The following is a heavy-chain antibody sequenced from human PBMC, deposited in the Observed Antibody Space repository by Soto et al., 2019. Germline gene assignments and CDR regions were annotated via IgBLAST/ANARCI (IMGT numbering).Heavy chain of an antibody. J-gene: IGHJ6*02. CDR1: GGSISIGGYY. Sequence: QVQLQESGPGLVKPSQTLSLTCTVSGGSISIGGYYWSWIRQHPGQGLELFGYIYYSGSTYYDPSLKRRLTISADKSKKQVSLKLSSVTAADTAVYFCARDQDYDISNGYGGMDVWGQGTTVTVSS. D-gene: IGHD3-9*01. CDR3: ARDQDYDISNGYGGMDV. CDR2: IYYSGST. V-gene: IGHV4-31*03.